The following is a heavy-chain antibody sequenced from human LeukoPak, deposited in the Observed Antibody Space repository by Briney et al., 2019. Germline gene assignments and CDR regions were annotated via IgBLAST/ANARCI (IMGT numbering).Heavy chain of an antibody. CDR1: GYSISSGYY. CDR2: IYHSGST. J-gene: IGHJ4*02. V-gene: IGHV4-38-2*02. CDR3: ARVAVAGIGGGFDY. Sequence: SETLSLTCTVSGYSISSGYYWGWIRQPPGKGLEWIGSIYHSGSTYYNPSLKSRVTISVDTSKNQFSLKLSSVTAADTAVYYCARVAVAGIGGGFDYWGQGTLVTVSS. D-gene: IGHD6-19*01.